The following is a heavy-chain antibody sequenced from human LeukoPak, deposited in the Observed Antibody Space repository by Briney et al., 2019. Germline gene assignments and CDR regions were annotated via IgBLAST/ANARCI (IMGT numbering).Heavy chain of an antibody. J-gene: IGHJ6*02. CDR3: ARRQIYYYGMDV. V-gene: IGHV4-34*01. Sequence: PSETLSLTCAVYGGSFSGYYWSWIRQPPGKGLEWIGEINHSGSTNYNPSLKSRVTISVDTSKNQFSLKLSSVTAADTAVYYCARRQIYYYGMDVWGQGTTVTVSS. CDR2: INHSGST. CDR1: GGSFSGYY.